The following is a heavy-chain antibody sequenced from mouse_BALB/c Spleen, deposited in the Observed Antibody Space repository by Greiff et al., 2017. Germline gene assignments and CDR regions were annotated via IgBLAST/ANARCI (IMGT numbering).Heavy chain of an antibody. CDR1: GFSLTGYG. D-gene: IGHD1-2*01. V-gene: IGHV2-6-7*01. J-gene: IGHJ2*01. CDR2: IWGDGST. Sequence: VKLMESGPGPVAPSQSLSITCTVSGFSLTGYGVNWVRQPPGKGLEWLGMIWGDGSTDYNSALKSRLSISKDNSKSQVFLKMNSLQTDDTARYYCARAHYYGYFDYWGQGTTLTVSS. CDR3: ARAHYYGYFDY.